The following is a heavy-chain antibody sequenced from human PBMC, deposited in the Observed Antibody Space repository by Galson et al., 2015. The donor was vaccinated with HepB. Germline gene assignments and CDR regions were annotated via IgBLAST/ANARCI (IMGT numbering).Heavy chain of an antibody. CDR3: AGGGIAVSAYYYYYYGMDV. CDR1: GYTFTSYG. J-gene: IGHJ6*02. V-gene: IGHV1-18*01. Sequence: SVKVSCKASGYTFTSYGISWVRQAPGQGLEWMGWISAYNGNTNYAQKPQGRVTMTTETSTSTAYMELRSLRADDTAMYYCAGGGIAVSAYYYYYYGMDVWGQGTTVTVSS. D-gene: IGHD6-19*01. CDR2: ISAYNGNT.